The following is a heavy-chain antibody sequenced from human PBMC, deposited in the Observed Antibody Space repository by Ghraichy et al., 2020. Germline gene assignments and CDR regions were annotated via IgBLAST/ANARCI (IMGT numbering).Heavy chain of an antibody. J-gene: IGHJ6*02. CDR1: GFRFDNYA. CDR2: MSGSGGSA. CDR3: AKSPHKCLSCNNWGDYYGLDV. Sequence: GGSLRLSCAASGFRFDNYAVSWVRQAPGKGLEWVSGMSGSGGSASYANRVQGRFTISRDNSKNTLYLQMNSLRADDTAVYYCAKSPHKCLSCNNWGDYYGLDVWGQGTTVTVSS. V-gene: IGHV3-23*01. D-gene: IGHD2/OR15-2a*01.